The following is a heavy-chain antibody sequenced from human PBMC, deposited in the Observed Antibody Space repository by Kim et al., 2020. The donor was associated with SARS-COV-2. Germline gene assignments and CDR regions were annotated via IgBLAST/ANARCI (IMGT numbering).Heavy chain of an antibody. Sequence: SETLSLTCSVSGGSISSSGYYWSWIRQHPGKGLEWIGNIYYSGSTYYNPSLKSRLTMSVDTSKNQFSLKLSSVTAADTAVYYCARDTSGYNWFDYWGQGT. CDR1: GGSISSSGYY. J-gene: IGHJ4*02. CDR3: ARDTSGYNWFDY. V-gene: IGHV4-31*03. D-gene: IGHD3-22*01. CDR2: IYYSGST.